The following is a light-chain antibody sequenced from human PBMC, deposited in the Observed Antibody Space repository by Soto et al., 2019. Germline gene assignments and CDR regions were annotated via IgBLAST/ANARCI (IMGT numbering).Light chain of an antibody. CDR3: QQYNSYPWK. CDR1: QSISSW. V-gene: IGKV1-5*03. Sequence: DIQMTQSPSTLSASVGDRVTITCRASQSISSWLAWYQQKPGKAPKLLIYKASSLESGVPSRFSGSGSGTEFTLTISRLQPDDFAAYYCQQYNSYPWKFGQGTKVEIK. J-gene: IGKJ1*01. CDR2: KAS.